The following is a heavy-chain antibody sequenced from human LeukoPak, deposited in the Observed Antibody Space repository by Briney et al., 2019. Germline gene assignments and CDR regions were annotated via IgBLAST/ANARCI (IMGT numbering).Heavy chain of an antibody. V-gene: IGHV4-39*01. Sequence: PSETLSLTCTVSRVSISSIKYHLGRIRQPPGKGLEWIGSIYYSGSTYEDPSLNSRVSISIDRSKNQFSLKLNSVTAADTAVYYCTSLDKTTILWGQEIPYFDYWGQGTLVTVSS. D-gene: IGHD2-21*01. CDR3: TSLDKTTILWGQEIPYFDY. CDR2: IYYSGST. J-gene: IGHJ4*02. CDR1: RVSISSIKYH.